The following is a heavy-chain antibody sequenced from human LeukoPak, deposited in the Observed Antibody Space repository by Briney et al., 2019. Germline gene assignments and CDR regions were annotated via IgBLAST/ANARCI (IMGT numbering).Heavy chain of an antibody. CDR3: ASSSGPADY. D-gene: IGHD3-3*01. CDR1: GGSISSGDYS. Sequence: PSETLSLTCTVSGGSISSGDYSWGWFRKPPGKGLEWIEYIYYSGSTYYNPSLKSRVTISVDTSKNQFSLKLSSVTAADTAVYYWASSSGPADYWGQGTLVTVSS. V-gene: IGHV4-30-4*08. J-gene: IGHJ4*02. CDR2: IYYSGST.